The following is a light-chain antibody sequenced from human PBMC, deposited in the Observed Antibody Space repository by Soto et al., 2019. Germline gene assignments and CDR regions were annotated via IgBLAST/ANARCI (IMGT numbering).Light chain of an antibody. J-gene: IGLJ2*01. CDR2: LEGSGSY. CDR1: SGHRSYI. Sequence: QPVLTQSSSASASMGSSVKLTCTLSSGHRSYIIAWHQQQQGKAPRYLMKLEGSGSYNKGSGVPDRFSGSSSGADRYLTMSNLQSEDEADYYCDSLDSNIRVFGGGTKLNVL. V-gene: IGLV4-60*03. CDR3: DSLDSNIRV.